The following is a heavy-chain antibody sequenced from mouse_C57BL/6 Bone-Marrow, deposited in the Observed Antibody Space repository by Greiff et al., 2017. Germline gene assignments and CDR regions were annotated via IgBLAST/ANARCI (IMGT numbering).Heavy chain of an antibody. CDR2: IHPNSGST. V-gene: IGHV1-64*01. CDR3: ARERDYYGSSYADY. J-gene: IGHJ2*01. Sequence: VQLQQPGAELVKPGASVKLSCKASGYTFTSYWMHWVKQRPGQGLEWIGMIHPNSGSTNYNEKFKSKATLTVDKSSSTAYMQLSSLTSEDSAVYYCARERDYYGSSYADYWGQGTTLTVSS. D-gene: IGHD1-1*01. CDR1: GYTFTSYW.